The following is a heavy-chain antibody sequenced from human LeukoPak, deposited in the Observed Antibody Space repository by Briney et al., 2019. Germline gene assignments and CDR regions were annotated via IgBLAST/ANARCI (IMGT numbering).Heavy chain of an antibody. V-gene: IGHV3-23*01. CDR1: GFTFSSYA. D-gene: IGHD6-13*01. CDR3: AKVRSWTLSGSADY. J-gene: IGHJ4*02. CDR2: ISGSGGST. Sequence: PGESLRLSCAASGFTFSSYAMSWVRQAPGKGLEWVSAISGSGGSTYYADSVKGRFTISRDNSKNTLYLQMNSLRAEDTAVYYCAKVRSWTLSGSADYWGQGTLVTVSS.